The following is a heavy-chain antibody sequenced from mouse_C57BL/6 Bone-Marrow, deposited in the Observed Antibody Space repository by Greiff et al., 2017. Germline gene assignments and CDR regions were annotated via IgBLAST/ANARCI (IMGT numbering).Heavy chain of an antibody. CDR2: IYPRSGNT. J-gene: IGHJ1*03. D-gene: IGHD2-2*01. V-gene: IGHV1-81*01. Sequence: VQRVESGAELARPGASVKLSCKASGYTFTSYGISWVKQRTGQGLEWIGEIYPRSGNTYYNEKFKGKATLTADKSSSTAYMELRSLTSEDSAVYFCARVGLPWYFDVWGTGTTVTVSA. CDR1: GYTFTSYG. CDR3: ARVGLPWYFDV.